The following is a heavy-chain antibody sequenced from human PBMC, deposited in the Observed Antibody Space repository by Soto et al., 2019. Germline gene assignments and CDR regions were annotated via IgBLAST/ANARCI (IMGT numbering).Heavy chain of an antibody. CDR1: GGSFSGYY. CDR3: AKQYVGGWYYY. D-gene: IGHD6-19*01. J-gene: IGHJ4*02. CDR2: INHSGST. Sequence: PSETLSLTCAVYGGSFSGYYWSWIRQPPGKGLEWIGEINHSGSTNYNPSLKSQVTISVDTSKNQFSLKLSSVTAADTAVYYCAKQYVGGWYYYWGQGTLVTVSS. V-gene: IGHV4-34*01.